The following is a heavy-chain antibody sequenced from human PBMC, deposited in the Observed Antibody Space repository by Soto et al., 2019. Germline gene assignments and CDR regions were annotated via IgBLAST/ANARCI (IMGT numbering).Heavy chain of an antibody. CDR2: ISSSSSYI. CDR1: GFTFSSYS. D-gene: IGHD2-2*02. Sequence: GGSLRLSCAASGFTFSSYSMNWVRQAPGKGLEWVSSISSSSSYIYYADSVKGRFTISRDNAKNSLYLQMNSLRAEDTAVYYCARDRGIVVVPAAIDFDYWGQGTLVTVSS. J-gene: IGHJ4*02. V-gene: IGHV3-21*01. CDR3: ARDRGIVVVPAAIDFDY.